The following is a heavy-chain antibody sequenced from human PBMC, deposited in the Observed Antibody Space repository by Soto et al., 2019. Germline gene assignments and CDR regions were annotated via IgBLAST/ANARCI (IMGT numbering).Heavy chain of an antibody. CDR2: IYYSGNT. CDR1: GGSISSYY. CDR3: ARGQRFSDWFDP. J-gene: IGHJ5*02. D-gene: IGHD3-3*01. V-gene: IGHV4-59*12. Sequence: SETLSLTCTVSGGSISSYYWSWIRQPPGKGLEWIGYIYYSGNTKYNPSLQSRVTMSLDTSNNQFSLRLTSVTAADTAVYYCARGQRFSDWFDPWGQGTLVTVSS.